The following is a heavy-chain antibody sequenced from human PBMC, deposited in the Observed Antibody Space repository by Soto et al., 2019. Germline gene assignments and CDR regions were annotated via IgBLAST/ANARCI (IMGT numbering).Heavy chain of an antibody. CDR3: ARDIRGAN. D-gene: IGHD3-10*01. CDR1: GFTFTDHY. CDR2: IYSGGSNI. J-gene: IGHJ4*02. Sequence: QVQLVDSGGGLVKPGGSLRLSCTASGFTFTDHYMTWIRQAPGKGLAWVSYIYSGGSNIYYADSVRGRFTISRDNAKNSVYLQMSSLRADDTAIYYCARDIRGANWGQGTLVIVSS. V-gene: IGHV3-11*01.